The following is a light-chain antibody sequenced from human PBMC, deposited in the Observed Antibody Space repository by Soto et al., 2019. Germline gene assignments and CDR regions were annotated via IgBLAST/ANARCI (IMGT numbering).Light chain of an antibody. CDR1: SSDVGGYNY. V-gene: IGLV2-23*01. Sequence: QSVLTQPASVSGSPGQSITISCTGTSSDVGGYNYVSWYQQHPGKAPKLMIYEGLKRPSGVSSRFSGSKSGNTASLTISGLQTDDEADYSCCSYAGNSTYVFGTGTNVTVL. CDR2: EGL. J-gene: IGLJ1*01. CDR3: CSYAGNSTYV.